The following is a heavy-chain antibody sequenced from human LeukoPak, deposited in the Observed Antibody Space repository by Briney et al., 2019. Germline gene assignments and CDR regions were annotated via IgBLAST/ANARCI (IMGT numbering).Heavy chain of an antibody. D-gene: IGHD2-2*01. CDR2: ISSSSSYI. J-gene: IGHJ5*02. CDR1: GFTFSSYS. CDR3: ARIRGLGLVVPASWFGP. V-gene: IGHV3-21*01. Sequence: SGGSLRLSCAASGFTFSSYSMNWVRQAPGKGLEWVSSISSSSSYIYYADPRKGRSSSAKDNAKNSRYRQRTSLRAEDWPVYYWARIRGLGLVVPASWFGPWARESWSPSPQ.